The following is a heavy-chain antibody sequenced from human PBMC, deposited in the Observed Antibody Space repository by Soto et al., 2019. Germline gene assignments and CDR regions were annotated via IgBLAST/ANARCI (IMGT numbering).Heavy chain of an antibody. V-gene: IGHV3-33*01. CDR3: ARDKRDLRFLEWSYYFDF. D-gene: IGHD3-3*01. CDR2: IWYDGSNK. J-gene: IGHJ4*02. CDR1: GFTFSSYG. Sequence: PGGSLRLSCAASGFTFSSYGMHWVRQAPGKGLEWVAVIWYDGSNKYYADSVKGRFTISRDNSKNTLYLQMNSLRAEDTAVYYCARDKRDLRFLEWSYYFDFWGQGT.